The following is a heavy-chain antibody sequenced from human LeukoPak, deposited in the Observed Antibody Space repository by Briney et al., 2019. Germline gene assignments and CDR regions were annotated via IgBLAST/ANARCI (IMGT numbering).Heavy chain of an antibody. D-gene: IGHD4-17*01. CDR3: ARTLTTVTLRGFDY. J-gene: IGHJ4*02. CDR1: GGTFSSYA. V-gene: IGHV1-69*04. CDR2: IIPILGIA. Sequence: GSSVKVSCKASGGTFSSYAISWVRQAPGQGLGWLGRIIPILGIANYAQKFQGRVTITADKSTSTAYMELSSLRSEDTAVYYCARTLTTVTLRGFDYWGQGTLVTVSS.